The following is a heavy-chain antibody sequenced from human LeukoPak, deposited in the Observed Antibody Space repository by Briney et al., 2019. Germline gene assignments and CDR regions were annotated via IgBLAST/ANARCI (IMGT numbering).Heavy chain of an antibody. J-gene: IGHJ4*02. D-gene: IGHD3-3*01. Sequence: ASVKVSCEASGGTFSSYAISWVRQAPGQGLEWMGGIIPIFGTANYAQKFQGRVTITTDESTSTAYMELSSLRSEDTAVYYCAREPRNCDFGFDYWGQGTLVTVSS. CDR2: IIPIFGTA. CDR1: GGTFSSYA. CDR3: AREPRNCDFGFDY. V-gene: IGHV1-69*05.